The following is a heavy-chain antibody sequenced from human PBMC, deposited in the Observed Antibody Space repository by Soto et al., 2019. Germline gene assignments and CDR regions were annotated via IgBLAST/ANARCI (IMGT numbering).Heavy chain of an antibody. CDR2: IVVGSGNT. Sequence: EASVKVSCQASGFTFTSSAVQWVRQARGQRLEWIGWIVVGSGNTNYAQKFQERVTITRDMSTSTAYMELSSLRSEDTAVYYCAADGGYDSPFDYWGQGTLVTVSS. J-gene: IGHJ4*02. D-gene: IGHD5-12*01. CDR3: AADGGYDSPFDY. V-gene: IGHV1-58*01. CDR1: GFTFTSSA.